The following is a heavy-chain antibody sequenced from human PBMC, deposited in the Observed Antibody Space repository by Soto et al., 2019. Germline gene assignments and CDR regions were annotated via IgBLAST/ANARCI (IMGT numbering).Heavy chain of an antibody. CDR1: GFTVSSNY. CDR2: IFTGGRT. CDR3: ARGAYCGGDCYLGY. Sequence: EVQLVQSGGGLVQPGGSLRLSCAASGFTVSSNYMTWVRQAPGKGLEWVSVIFTGGRTYYADSVKGRFTISRDNSXNTLYLQMNSLRAEDTAVYYCARGAYCGGDCYLGYWGQGTLVTVSS. J-gene: IGHJ4*02. V-gene: IGHV3-66*01. D-gene: IGHD2-21*02.